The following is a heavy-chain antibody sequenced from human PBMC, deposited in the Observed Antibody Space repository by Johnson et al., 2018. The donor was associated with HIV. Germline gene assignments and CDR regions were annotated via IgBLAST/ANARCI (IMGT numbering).Heavy chain of an antibody. V-gene: IGHV3-30*02. Sequence: QVQLVESGGGVVQPGGSLSLSCAASGFTFSSYGMHWVRQAPGMGLEWVAFIRYDGSNKYYADSVKGRFTISRDNSKNTLYLQMSSLRAEDTAVYYFAKVAAAMGTDAMDIWGQGTMVTVSS. J-gene: IGHJ3*02. CDR2: IRYDGSNK. D-gene: IGHD5-18*01. CDR3: AKVAAAMGTDAMDI. CDR1: GFTFSSYG.